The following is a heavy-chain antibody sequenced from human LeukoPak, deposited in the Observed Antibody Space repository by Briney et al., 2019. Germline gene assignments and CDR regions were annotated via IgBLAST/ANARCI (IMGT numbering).Heavy chain of an antibody. CDR2: INPSGGST. Sequence: ASVKVSCKASGYTLTSYFIHRVRQAPGQGLEWMGIINPSGGSTSYAQKFQGRVTMTRDTSTSTVYMELSSLRSEYGSVYYCARDQDWNYAFDIWGQGTMVTVSS. J-gene: IGHJ3*02. D-gene: IGHD1-7*01. CDR3: ARDQDWNYAFDI. V-gene: IGHV1-46*01. CDR1: GYTLTSYF.